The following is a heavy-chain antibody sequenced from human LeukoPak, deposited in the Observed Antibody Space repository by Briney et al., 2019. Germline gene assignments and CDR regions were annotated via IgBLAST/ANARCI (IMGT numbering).Heavy chain of an antibody. J-gene: IGHJ4*02. CDR1: GFSISDYY. CDR2: ITSGGAST. D-gene: IGHD3-16*01. V-gene: IGHV3-11*01. Sequence: GGSLRLSCDASGFSISDYYMSWIRQSPGKGLEWISYITSGGASTNYADSVKGRFTISRDKAKNSVALQLNSLRAEDTAVYYCTRQSRGTYYAFDSWGQGTLVTVSS. CDR3: TRQSRGTYYAFDS.